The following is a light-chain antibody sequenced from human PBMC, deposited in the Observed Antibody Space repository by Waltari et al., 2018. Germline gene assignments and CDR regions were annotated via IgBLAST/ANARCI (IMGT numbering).Light chain of an antibody. J-gene: IGKJ2*01. V-gene: IGKV4-1*01. Sequence: DMVMTQSPDSLAVSLGERATIKCKSSRSVFFSSNNKNYLSWYQKKPGQSPKLLIYWASTRDSGVPDRFSGGGSGTDFNLTISSLQAEDVAAYYCQQYYDLPFTFGQGTKLEIK. CDR1: RSVFFSSNNKNY. CDR3: QQYYDLPFT. CDR2: WAS.